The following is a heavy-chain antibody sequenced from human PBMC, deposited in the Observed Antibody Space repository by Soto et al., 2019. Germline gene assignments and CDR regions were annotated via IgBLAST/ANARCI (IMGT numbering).Heavy chain of an antibody. J-gene: IGHJ6*02. CDR3: AKDRGRSWYYYYYGMDV. Sequence: GSLRLSCSASGFTFSSYGMHWVRQAPGKGLGWVAVISYDGSNKYYADSVKGRFTIYRDNSKNTLYLQMNSRRAEDTAVYYCAKDRGRSWYYYYYGMDVWGQGTTVTVS. V-gene: IGHV3-30*18. D-gene: IGHD6-13*01. CDR2: ISYDGSNK. CDR1: GFTFSSYG.